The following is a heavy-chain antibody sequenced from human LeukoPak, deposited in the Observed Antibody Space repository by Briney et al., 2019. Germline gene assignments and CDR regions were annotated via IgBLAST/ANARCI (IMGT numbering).Heavy chain of an antibody. CDR1: GYTFTSYG. CDR3: ARDIPTVTPLDY. D-gene: IGHD4-11*01. CDR2: ISAYNGNT. Sequence: ASVKVSCKASGYTFTSYGISWVRQAPGQGLEWVGWISAYNGNTNYAQKLQGRGTMTTDTSTSTAYMELRSLRSDDTAVYYCARDIPTVTPLDYWGQGTLVTVSS. V-gene: IGHV1-18*01. J-gene: IGHJ4*02.